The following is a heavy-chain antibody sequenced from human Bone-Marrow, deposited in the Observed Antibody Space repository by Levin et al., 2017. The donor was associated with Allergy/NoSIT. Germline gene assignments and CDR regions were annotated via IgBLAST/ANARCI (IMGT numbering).Heavy chain of an antibody. J-gene: IGHJ5*02. CDR1: GFTFSSYA. CDR2: ISYDGSNK. Sequence: GGSLRLSCAASGFTFSSYAMHWVRQAPGKGLEWVAVISYDGSNKYYADSVKGRFTISRDNSKNTLYLQMNSLRAEDTAVYYCARGGNSSWPLDYNWFDPWGQGTLVTVSS. V-gene: IGHV3-30*04. CDR3: ARGGNSSWPLDYNWFDP. D-gene: IGHD6-13*01.